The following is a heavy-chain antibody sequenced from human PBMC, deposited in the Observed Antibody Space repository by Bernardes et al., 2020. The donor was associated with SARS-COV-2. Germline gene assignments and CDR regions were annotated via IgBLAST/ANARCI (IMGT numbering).Heavy chain of an antibody. D-gene: IGHD5-12*01. V-gene: IGHV4-39*01. CDR3: ASGPDLATINYFDY. CDR2: IYYSGST. Sequence: SETLSLTCTVSGGSISSSSYYWGWIRQPPGKGLEWIGSIYYSGSTYYNPSLRSRVTISVDTSKNQFSLKLSSVTAADTAVYYCASGPDLATINYFDYWGQRTLVTVSS. CDR1: GGSISSSSYY. J-gene: IGHJ4*02.